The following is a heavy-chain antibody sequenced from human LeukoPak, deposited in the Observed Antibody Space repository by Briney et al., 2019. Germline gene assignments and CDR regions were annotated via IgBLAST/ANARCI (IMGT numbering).Heavy chain of an antibody. CDR2: IIPIFGTA. J-gene: IGHJ4*02. V-gene: IGHV1-69*01. CDR1: GGTFRSYV. D-gene: IGHD1-26*01. CDR3: ASAYSGSYLGAIDY. Sequence: VKVSCKASGGTFRSYVISWVRQAPGQGLEWMGGIIPIFGTANYAQKFQGRVTITANESTSTAYMELSSLRSEDTAVYYCASAYSGSYLGAIDYWGQGTLVTVSS.